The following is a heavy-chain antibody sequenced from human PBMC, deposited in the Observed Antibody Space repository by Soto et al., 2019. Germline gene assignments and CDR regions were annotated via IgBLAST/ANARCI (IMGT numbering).Heavy chain of an antibody. Sequence: QVQLQESGPGLVKSSQTLSLTCTVSGGSISSGDCYWSWIRQPPGKGLEWIGYVYYSGATYYNPSLKSRVTISVDTSKNEFSLKLNSVTAADTAVYYCARDLMMRSCSGGRCYNPWWFDPWGRGNLVTVSS. CDR2: VYYSGAT. CDR1: GGSISSGDCY. CDR3: ARDLMMRSCSGGRCYNPWWFDP. V-gene: IGHV4-30-4*01. J-gene: IGHJ5*02. D-gene: IGHD2-15*01.